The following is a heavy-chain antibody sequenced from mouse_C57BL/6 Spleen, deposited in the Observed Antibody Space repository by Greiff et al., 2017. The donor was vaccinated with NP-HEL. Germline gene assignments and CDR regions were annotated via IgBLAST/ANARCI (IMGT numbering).Heavy chain of an antibody. V-gene: IGHV1-80*01. J-gene: IGHJ4*01. Sequence: QVQLKESGAELVKPGASVKISCKASGYAFSSYWMNWVKQRPGKGLEWIGQIYPGDGDTNYNGKFKGKATLTADKSSSTAYMQLSSLTSEDSAVYFCARARLGAMDYWGQGTSVTVSS. CDR1: GYAFSSYW. CDR2: IYPGDGDT. CDR3: ARARLGAMDY. D-gene: IGHD3-3*01.